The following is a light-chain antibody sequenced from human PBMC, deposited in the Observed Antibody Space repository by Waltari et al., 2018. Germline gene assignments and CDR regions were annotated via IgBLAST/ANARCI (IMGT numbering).Light chain of an antibody. CDR2: DAS. CDR3: QQCYSAPPT. V-gene: IGKV1-33*01. CDR1: QDISNY. J-gene: IGKJ4*01. Sequence: DIQMTQSPSSLSASVGDRVTITCQASQDISNYLNWYQQKPGKAPKLLIYDASNLETGVPSRFSGSGSGTDFTFTISSLQPEDIATYYCQQCYSAPPTFGGGTKLEIK.